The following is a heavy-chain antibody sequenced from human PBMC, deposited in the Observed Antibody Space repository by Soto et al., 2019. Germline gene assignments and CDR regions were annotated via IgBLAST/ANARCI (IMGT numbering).Heavy chain of an antibody. CDR1: GYTFTGYY. CDR3: ARSGSSSSWYLYSGYYFDY. D-gene: IGHD6-13*01. J-gene: IGHJ4*02. V-gene: IGHV1-2*04. Sequence: GASVKVSCKASGYTFTGYYMHWVRQAPGQGLEWMGWINPNSGGTNYAQKFQGWVTMTRDTSISTAYMELSRLRSDDTAVYYCARSGSSSSWYLYSGYYFDYWGQGTLVTVSS. CDR2: INPNSGGT.